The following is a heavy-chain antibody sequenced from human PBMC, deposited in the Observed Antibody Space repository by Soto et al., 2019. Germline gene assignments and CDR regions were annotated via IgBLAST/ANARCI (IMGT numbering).Heavy chain of an antibody. CDR2: ISWNSGSI. J-gene: IGHJ6*02. CDR3: AKDSQAGYISGWYEGGSEWIHYYYYGMDV. D-gene: IGHD6-19*01. CDR1: GFTFDDYA. V-gene: IGHV3-9*01. Sequence: PGGSLRLSCAASGFTFDDYAMHWVRQAPGKGLEWVSGISWNSGSIGYADSVKGRFTISRDNTKNSLYLQMNSLRAEDTALYYCAKDSQAGYISGWYEGGSEWIHYYYYGMDVWGQGTTVIVSS.